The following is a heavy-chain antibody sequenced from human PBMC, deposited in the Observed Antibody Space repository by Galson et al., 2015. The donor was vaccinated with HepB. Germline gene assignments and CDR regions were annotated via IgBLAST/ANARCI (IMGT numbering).Heavy chain of an antibody. D-gene: IGHD6-13*01. CDR3: ARDSSSPNDHYDY. J-gene: IGHJ4*02. Sequence: SVKVSCKASGGTFSSYTISWVRQAPGQGLEWMGRIIPILGIANYAQKFQGRVTITADKSTSTAYMELSSLRSEDTAVYYCARDSSSPNDHYDYWGQGTLVTVSS. CDR1: GGTFSSYT. V-gene: IGHV1-69*04. CDR2: IIPILGIA.